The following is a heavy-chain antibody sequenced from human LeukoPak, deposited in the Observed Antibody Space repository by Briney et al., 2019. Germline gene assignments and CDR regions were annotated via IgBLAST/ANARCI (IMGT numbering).Heavy chain of an antibody. V-gene: IGHV4-30-4*01. Sequence: SETLSLTCTVSGGSISTGDYYWGWIRQPPGKGLEWIGYIYYSGNTYYDPSLKSRVTISVDTSKNQFSLKLSSVTAADTAVYYCARSGWLRYYFDYWGQGTLVTVSS. J-gene: IGHJ4*02. D-gene: IGHD5-12*01. CDR3: ARSGWLRYYFDY. CDR1: GGSISTGDYY. CDR2: IYYSGNT.